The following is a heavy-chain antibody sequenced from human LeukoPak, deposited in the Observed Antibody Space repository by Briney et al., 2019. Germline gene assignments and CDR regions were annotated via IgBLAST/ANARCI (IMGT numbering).Heavy chain of an antibody. J-gene: IGHJ4*02. CDR1: GFTFSNYR. CDR3: ARDSQHLNFDY. Sequence: GGSLRLSCAASGFTFSNYRMNWVRQAPGKGLEWVANIKEDGGEKFYVDSEKGRFIISRDNAKNSLYLQMNSLRAEDTAVYYCARDSQHLNFDYWGQGTLVTVSS. D-gene: IGHD3-3*02. V-gene: IGHV3-7*04. CDR2: IKEDGGEK.